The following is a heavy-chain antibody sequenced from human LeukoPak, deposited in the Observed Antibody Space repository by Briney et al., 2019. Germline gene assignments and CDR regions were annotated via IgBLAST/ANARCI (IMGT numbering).Heavy chain of an antibody. D-gene: IGHD3-22*01. V-gene: IGHV4-59*01. CDR3: ARIYYDSGAYYRRAFDI. CDR1: GGSISTYY. CDR2: VYNSGST. Sequence: SSETLSLTCTVSGGSISTYYWSWLRQPPGKGLEWIAYVYNSGSTNYNPSLKSRVTISVDTSKNQFSLRLSSLTAADPAVYYCARIYYDSGAYYRRAFDIWGQGTMVTVSS. J-gene: IGHJ3*02.